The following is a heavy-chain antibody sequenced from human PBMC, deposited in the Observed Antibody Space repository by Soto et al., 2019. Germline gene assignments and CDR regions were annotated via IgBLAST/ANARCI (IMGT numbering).Heavy chain of an antibody. J-gene: IGHJ6*02. Sequence: EVQLVHSGAEVKKPGESLRISCKGSGYSFTSYWISWVRQMPGKGLEWMGRIDPSDSYTNYSPSFQGHVTISADKSISTAYLQWSSLKASDTAMYYCARLAMATRRGYYGMDVWGQGTTVTVSS. CDR1: GYSFTSYW. CDR3: ARLAMATRRGYYGMDV. CDR2: IDPSDSYT. D-gene: IGHD5-12*01. V-gene: IGHV5-10-1*01.